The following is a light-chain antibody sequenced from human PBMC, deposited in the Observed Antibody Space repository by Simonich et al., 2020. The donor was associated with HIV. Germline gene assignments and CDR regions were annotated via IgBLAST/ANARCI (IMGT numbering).Light chain of an antibody. J-gene: IGKJ2*02. V-gene: IGKV4-1*01. CDR1: LSVLYSSNNKNR. CDR3: QQYYSAPCT. Sequence: DIVMTQSPDSLAVSLGEWATINCKSSLSVLYSSNNKNRLAWFQQKPGQPPKLLIYWASTRESVVPDRFSGSGSGTDFTLTISSLQAEDVAVYYCQQYYSAPCTFGQGTKLEIK. CDR2: WAS.